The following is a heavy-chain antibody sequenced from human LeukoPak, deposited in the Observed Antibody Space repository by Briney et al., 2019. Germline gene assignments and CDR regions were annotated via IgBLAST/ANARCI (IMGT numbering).Heavy chain of an antibody. D-gene: IGHD6-13*01. CDR2: ISAYNGNT. J-gene: IGHJ4*02. Sequence: GASVKVSCKASGYTFTSYGISWARQAPGQGLEWMGWISAYNGNTNYAQKLQGRVTMTTDTSTSTAYMELRSLRSDDTAVYYCARDATRIAAAGTAGYWGQGTLVTVSS. CDR1: GYTFTSYG. CDR3: ARDATRIAAAGTAGY. V-gene: IGHV1-18*01.